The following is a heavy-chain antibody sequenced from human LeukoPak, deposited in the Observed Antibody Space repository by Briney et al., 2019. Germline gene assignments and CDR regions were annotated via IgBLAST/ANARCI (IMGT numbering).Heavy chain of an antibody. CDR3: AKAPVTSCRGAYCYPFDY. CDR2: ISPRGDIK. D-gene: IGHD2-21*01. CDR1: GFTFSSHG. Sequence: GGTLRLSCAASGFTFSSHGMNWVRQAPGKGLEWVSGISPRGDIKYYTDSVKGRFTISRDNSMDTLYLEVISLTVEDTAVYYCAKAPVTSCRGAYCYPFDYWGQGTLVTVSS. J-gene: IGHJ4*02. V-gene: IGHV3-23*01.